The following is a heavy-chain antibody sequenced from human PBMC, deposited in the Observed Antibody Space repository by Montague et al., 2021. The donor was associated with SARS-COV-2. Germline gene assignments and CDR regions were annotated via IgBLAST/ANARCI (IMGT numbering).Heavy chain of an antibody. CDR3: TRVQRGYYYGLGVSAPFDY. CDR1: RRSIGNYY. CDR2: IYYRVSK. V-gene: IGHV4-59*01. D-gene: IGHD3-10*01. J-gene: IGHJ4*03. Sequence: SETLSLTCTEDRRSIGNYYRSRTQQHTGKGQERIGHIYYRVSKKNKPSLKSRVTISVDTSKSQFSLKLRSVTAADTAVYYCTRVQRGYYYGLGVSAPFDYWAQGALVTVSS.